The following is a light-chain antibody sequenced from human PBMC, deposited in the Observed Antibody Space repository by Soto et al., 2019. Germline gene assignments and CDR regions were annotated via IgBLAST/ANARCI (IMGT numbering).Light chain of an antibody. V-gene: IGLV2-23*01. Sequence: QSALTQPASVSGSPGQSIAISCTGTSSDVGTYDLVSWYQQHPGKAPKLMIYENSQRPSWVSSRFSGSKSVNMASLTISGLQAEDEADYYCCSYAGRSTYVFGTGTKLTVL. CDR2: ENS. J-gene: IGLJ1*01. CDR3: CSYAGRSTYV. CDR1: SSDVGTYDL.